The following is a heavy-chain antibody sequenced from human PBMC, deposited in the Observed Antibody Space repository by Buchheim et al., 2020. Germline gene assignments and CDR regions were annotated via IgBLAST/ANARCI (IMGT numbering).Heavy chain of an antibody. Sequence: QVQLVESGGGVVQPGRSLRLSCAASGFTFSSYGMHWVRQAPGKGLEWVAVISYDGSNKYYADSVKGRFTISRDNSKNTVYLQMNSLRAEDTAVYYCANGYSGYDSAWGQGTL. V-gene: IGHV3-30*18. CDR1: GFTFSSYG. CDR3: ANGYSGYDSA. D-gene: IGHD5-12*01. CDR2: ISYDGSNK. J-gene: IGHJ5*02.